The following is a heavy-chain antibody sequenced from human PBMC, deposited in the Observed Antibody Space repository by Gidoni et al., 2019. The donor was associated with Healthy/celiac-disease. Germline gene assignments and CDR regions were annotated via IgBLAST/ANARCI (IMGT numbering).Heavy chain of an antibody. CDR1: GFTFSSYS. D-gene: IGHD3-10*01. CDR3: ARWGVTVVLYYYGMDV. CDR2: ISSSSSYI. J-gene: IGHJ6*02. V-gene: IGHV3-21*01. Sequence: EVQLLESGGGLVKPGGSLRLSCAASGFTFSSYSMNWVRQAPGKGLGWVSSISSSSSYIYYADSVKGRFTISRDNAKNSLYLQMNSLRAEDTAVYYCARWGVTVVLYYYGMDVWGQGTTVTVSS.